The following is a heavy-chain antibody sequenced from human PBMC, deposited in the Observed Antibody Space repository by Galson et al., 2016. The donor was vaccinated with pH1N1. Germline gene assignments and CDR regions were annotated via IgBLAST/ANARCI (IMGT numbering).Heavy chain of an antibody. Sequence: LSLTCTVSGGSISTATYFWSWIRQPAGKGLEWSGRIYISGSTNYNPSLKSRVTISVDTSKNPLSLKLSSVTAADTAVYYCARETLGVAGLDHWGQGTLVTVSS. D-gene: IGHD6-19*01. CDR1: GGSISTATYF. J-gene: IGHJ4*02. CDR2: IYISGST. V-gene: IGHV4-61*02. CDR3: ARETLGVAGLDH.